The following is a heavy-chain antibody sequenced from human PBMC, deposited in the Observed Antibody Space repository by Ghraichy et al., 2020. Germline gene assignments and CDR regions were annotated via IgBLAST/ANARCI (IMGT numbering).Heavy chain of an antibody. CDR2: IYYSGST. CDR1: GGSISSYY. J-gene: IGHJ4*02. D-gene: IGHD3/OR15-3a*01. V-gene: IGHV4-59*01. Sequence: SETLTLTCTVSGGSISSYYWSWIRQPPGKGLEWIGYIYYSGSTNYNPSLKSRVTISVDTSKNQFSLKLSSVTAADTAVYYCARDEDLNYFDYWGQGTLVTVSS. CDR3: ARDEDLNYFDY.